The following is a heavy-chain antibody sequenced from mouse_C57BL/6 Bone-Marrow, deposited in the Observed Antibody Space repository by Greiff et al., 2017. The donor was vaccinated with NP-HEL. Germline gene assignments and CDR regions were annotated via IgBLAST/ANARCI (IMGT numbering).Heavy chain of an antibody. V-gene: IGHV5-2*01. J-gene: IGHJ4*01. CDR1: EYESPSHD. CDR3: ARPYYSNYTPYYYAMDY. Sequence: VQRVESGGGLVQPGESLKLSCESNEYESPSHDMSWVRKTPEKRLELVAAINSDGGSSYYPDTMERRFIISRDNTKKTLYLQMSSLRSEDTALYYCARPYYSNYTPYYYAMDYWGQGTSVTVSS. CDR2: INSDGGSS. D-gene: IGHD2-5*01.